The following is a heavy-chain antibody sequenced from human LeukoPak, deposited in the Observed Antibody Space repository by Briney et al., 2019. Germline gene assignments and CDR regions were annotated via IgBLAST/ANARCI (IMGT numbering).Heavy chain of an antibody. D-gene: IGHD3-10*01. V-gene: IGHV3-53*01. Sequence: PGGSLRLSCAASGFTFSSYGMNWVRQAPGKGLEWVSVIYSGGNTYYADSVKGRFTISRDNSKNTLFLQMDSLRAEDTAMYYCARDFFGWSYDVSDIWGQGTMVTVSS. CDR2: IYSGGNT. CDR3: ARDFFGWSYDVSDI. J-gene: IGHJ3*02. CDR1: GFTFSSYG.